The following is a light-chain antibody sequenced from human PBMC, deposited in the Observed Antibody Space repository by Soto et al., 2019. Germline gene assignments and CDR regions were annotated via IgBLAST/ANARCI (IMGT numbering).Light chain of an antibody. Sequence: DIQMTQSPSSLSASVGERVTIICRASQSVSTRLAWYQQKPGKAPKVLIYDASSWAGGVPSRFTGSGSGTEFTLTISSLQPDDFATYYCQQYNSYWTFGQGTKVDIK. CDR1: QSVSTR. CDR2: DAS. V-gene: IGKV1-5*02. J-gene: IGKJ1*01. CDR3: QQYNSYWT.